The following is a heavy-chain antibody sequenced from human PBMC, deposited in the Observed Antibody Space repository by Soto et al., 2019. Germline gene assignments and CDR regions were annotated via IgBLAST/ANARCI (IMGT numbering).Heavy chain of an antibody. Sequence: GGSLRLSCAASGFTFDDYAMHWVRQAPGKGLEWVSLISGDGGSTYYADSVKGRFTISRDNSKNSLYLQMNSLRTEDTALYYCAKDMKTKDFWSGYHAFDIWGQGTMVTVSS. J-gene: IGHJ3*02. CDR1: GFTFDDYA. V-gene: IGHV3-43*02. CDR3: AKDMKTKDFWSGYHAFDI. D-gene: IGHD3-3*01. CDR2: ISGDGGST.